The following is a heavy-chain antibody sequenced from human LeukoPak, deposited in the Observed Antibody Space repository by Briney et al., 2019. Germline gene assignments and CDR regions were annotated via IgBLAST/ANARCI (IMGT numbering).Heavy chain of an antibody. CDR1: GFTFANYA. CDR2: IGGSGIYA. J-gene: IGHJ5*02. D-gene: IGHD2-21*02. CDR3: AKVGSQNCGGDCHSRWFDP. V-gene: IGHV3-23*01. Sequence: PGGSLRLSCAASGFTFANYAMGWVRQAPGKGLEWVSNIGGSGIYAYYADSVKGRFTISRDNSKNTVFLQMNSLRAEDTAVYYCAKVGSQNCGGDCHSRWFDPWGQGTLVTVSS.